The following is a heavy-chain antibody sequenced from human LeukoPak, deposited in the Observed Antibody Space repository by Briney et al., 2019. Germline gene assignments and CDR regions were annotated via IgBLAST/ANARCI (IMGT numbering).Heavy chain of an antibody. J-gene: IGHJ5*01. V-gene: IGHV4-61*02. Sequence: PSQTLSLTCSVSGGFISDFWSWIRQPAGKNLEWIGRIYTSGNTNYNPSLKSRVIISVDTSKNQFSLKLSSVTAADTAVYFCARHRDYGYELRFLEWLPTYDSWGQGTQVTVSS. CDR3: ARHRDYGYELRFLEWLPTYDS. CDR2: IYTSGNT. CDR1: GGFISDF. D-gene: IGHD3-3*01.